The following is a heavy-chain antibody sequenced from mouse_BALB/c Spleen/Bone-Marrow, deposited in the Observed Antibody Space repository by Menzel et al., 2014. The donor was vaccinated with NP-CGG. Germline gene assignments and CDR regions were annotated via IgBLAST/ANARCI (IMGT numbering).Heavy chain of an antibody. CDR3: VRHGYFGNYYYALDY. D-gene: IGHD2-1*01. J-gene: IGHJ4*01. Sequence: EVKLVESGGGLVQPKGSLKLSCAASGFTFNTYAMNWVRQAPGKGLEWVARIRSKSNNYATYYAVSVKDRFTISRDDSQNMLYLQRNNLKTEDTAMYYCVRHGYFGNYYYALDYWGQGTSVTVSS. CDR1: GFTFNTYA. V-gene: IGHV10-1*02. CDR2: IRSKSNNYAT.